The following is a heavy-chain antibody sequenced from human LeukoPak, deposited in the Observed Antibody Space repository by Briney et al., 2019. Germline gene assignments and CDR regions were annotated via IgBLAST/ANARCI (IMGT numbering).Heavy chain of an antibody. Sequence: PSETLSLTCTVSNDSISSGGYYWSWIRQPPGKGLEWIGYIYHSGSTYYNPSLKSRVTISVDRSKNQFSLKLSSVTAADTAVYYCARGPGVTKDWAFDYWGQGTLVTVSS. CDR3: ARGPGVTKDWAFDY. J-gene: IGHJ4*02. CDR1: NDSISSGGYY. V-gene: IGHV4-30-2*01. D-gene: IGHD4-11*01. CDR2: IYHSGST.